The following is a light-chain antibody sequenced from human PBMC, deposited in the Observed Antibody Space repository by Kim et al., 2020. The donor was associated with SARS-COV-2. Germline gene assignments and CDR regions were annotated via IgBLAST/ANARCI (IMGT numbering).Light chain of an antibody. CDR1: QGISNY. CDR2: AAS. J-gene: IGKJ3*01. V-gene: IGKV1-27*01. Sequence: ASVGDRVTITCRASQGISNYVAWYQQKPGKVPKLLIYAASTLQSGVPSRFSGSGSGTDFTLTISSLQPEDVATYYCQKYNSAPCTFGPGTKVDIK. CDR3: QKYNSAPCT.